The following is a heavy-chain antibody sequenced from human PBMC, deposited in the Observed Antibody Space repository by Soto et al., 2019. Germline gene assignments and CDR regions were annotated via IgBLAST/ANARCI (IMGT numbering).Heavy chain of an antibody. Sequence: QVQLVQSGAEVKKAGSSVKVSCKTSGGTLSTNAISWVRQAPGQGLEWMGAIIPMFGSPKYAQKFQGRVTITADNPTSTIYMEMISLTSADTAVYYCARGGFVAGLYIALDAWGQGTTVAASS. CDR3: ARGGFVAGLYIALDA. CDR2: IIPMFGSP. CDR1: GGTLSTNA. J-gene: IGHJ6*02. D-gene: IGHD6-19*01. V-gene: IGHV1-69*06.